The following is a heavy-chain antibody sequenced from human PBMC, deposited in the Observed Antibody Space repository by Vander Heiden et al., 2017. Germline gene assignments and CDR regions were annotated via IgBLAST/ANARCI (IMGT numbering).Heavy chain of an antibody. J-gene: IGHJ3*02. D-gene: IGHD3-22*01. CDR1: GFHFRSYA. CDR3: AKSWTEGYYDSTDAFDI. CDR2: SSGSGGST. Sequence: EVQLLESGGGLVQPGGSLRLSCAASGFHFRSYAMGWVRQAPGKGRGWGSASSGSGGSTYYADAVKGRFTISRDNSKNTLYLQMNSLRAEDTAVYYCAKSWTEGYYDSTDAFDIWGQGTMVTVSS. V-gene: IGHV3-23*01.